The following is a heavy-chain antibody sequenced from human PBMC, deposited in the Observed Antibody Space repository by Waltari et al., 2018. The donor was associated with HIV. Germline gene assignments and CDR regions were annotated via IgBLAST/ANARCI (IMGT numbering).Heavy chain of an antibody. J-gene: IGHJ6*02. V-gene: IGHV3-74*01. CDR2: IKSDGGDV. CDR3: TRDDYDFWSGSRRDFYYGMDV. D-gene: IGHD3-3*01. CDR1: GFTFSSHW. Sequence: EVQLVETGGELVQSGGSLRLSCAASGFTFSSHWMHWVRQAPGKGLVLVSRIKSDGGDVTYPDFAKGRFTISRDNAKNTLFLQMNSLRVDDTGIYFCTRDDYDFWSGSRRDFYYGMDVWGQGTTVSVSS.